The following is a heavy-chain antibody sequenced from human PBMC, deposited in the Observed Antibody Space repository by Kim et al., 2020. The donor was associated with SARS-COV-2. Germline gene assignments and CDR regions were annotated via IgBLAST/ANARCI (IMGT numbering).Heavy chain of an antibody. V-gene: IGHV3-74*01. CDR3: ARTMTSRPLYVEY. J-gene: IGHJ4*02. D-gene: IGHD2-8*01. CDR2: IDSDGNVM. Sequence: GGSLRLSCAASGFTFSNSWMHWVRQAPGKGLVWVSRIDSDGNVMTYADSVKGRFTISRDNAKSTMYLQMSSLRVEDTAVYYCARTMTSRPLYVEYWGQGSLVSVSS. CDR1: GFTFSNSW.